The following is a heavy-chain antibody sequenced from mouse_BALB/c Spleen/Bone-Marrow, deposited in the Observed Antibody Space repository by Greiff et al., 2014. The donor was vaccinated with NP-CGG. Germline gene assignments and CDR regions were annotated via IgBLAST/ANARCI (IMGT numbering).Heavy chain of an antibody. J-gene: IGHJ3*01. CDR2: IDPSDSET. Sequence: QVQLKESGGELLKPGAPVKLSCKAFGYTFTRYWMNWIKQRPGRGLEWIGRIDPSDSETHYNQKFKDKATLTVDKSSSTAYIQLSSLTSEDSAVYYCARDHFYSGNYEFVYWGQGTLVTVSA. D-gene: IGHD2-1*01. CDR1: GYTFTRYW. CDR3: ARDHFYSGNYEFVY. V-gene: IGHV1-69*02.